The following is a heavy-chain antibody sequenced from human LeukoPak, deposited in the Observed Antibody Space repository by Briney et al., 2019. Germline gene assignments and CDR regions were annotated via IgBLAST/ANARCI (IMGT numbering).Heavy chain of an antibody. J-gene: IGHJ6*02. Sequence: PSETQSLTCTVSGGSISSYYWSWIRQPPGKGLEWIGYIYYSGSTNYNPSLKSRVTISVDTSKNQFSLKLSSVTAADTAVYYCASGRSGSSWYSHYYYGMDVWGQGTTVTVSS. CDR2: IYYSGST. CDR1: GGSISSYY. CDR3: ASGRSGSSWYSHYYYGMDV. D-gene: IGHD6-13*01. V-gene: IGHV4-59*08.